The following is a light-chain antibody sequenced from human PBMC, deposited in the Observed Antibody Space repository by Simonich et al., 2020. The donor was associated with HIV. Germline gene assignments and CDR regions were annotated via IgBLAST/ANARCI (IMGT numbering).Light chain of an antibody. CDR1: QSVSSSY. J-gene: IGKJ5*01. CDR3: QQYGRSPPIT. V-gene: IGKV3D-20*01. CDR2: DAS. Sequence: EIVLTQSPGTLSLSPGERATLSCRASQSVSSSYLAWYQQKPGLAPRLLLYDASSRATGIPDRFSGIGSGTDFTLTISRLEPEDFAVYYCQQYGRSPPITFGQGTRLEIK.